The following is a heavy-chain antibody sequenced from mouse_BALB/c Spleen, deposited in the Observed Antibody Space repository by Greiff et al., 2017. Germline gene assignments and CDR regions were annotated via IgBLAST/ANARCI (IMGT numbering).Heavy chain of an antibody. CDR3: ASGYYGAMDY. Sequence: EVHLVESGGGLVKPGGSLKLSCAASGFTFSDYYMYWVRQTPEKRLEWVATISDGGSYTYYPDSVKGRFTISRDNAKNNLYLQMSSLKSEDTAMYYCASGYYGAMDYWGQGTSVTVSS. CDR2: ISDGGSYT. CDR1: GFTFSDYY. D-gene: IGHD1-1*01. V-gene: IGHV5-4*02. J-gene: IGHJ4*01.